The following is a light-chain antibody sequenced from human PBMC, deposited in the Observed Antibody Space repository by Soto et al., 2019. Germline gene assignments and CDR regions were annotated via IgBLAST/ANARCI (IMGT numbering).Light chain of an antibody. CDR1: NSNIGSNT. J-gene: IGLJ7*01. CDR2: NNN. CDR3: AAWDDSLNGHAV. V-gene: IGLV1-44*01. Sequence: QSVLTQPPSASRTPGQRVTISCSGGNSNIGSNTVIWYQHLPGTAPKLLIYNNNQRSSGVPDRFSGSKSGTSASLAISGLQSEDEADYYCAAWDDSLNGHAVFGGGTQLTVL.